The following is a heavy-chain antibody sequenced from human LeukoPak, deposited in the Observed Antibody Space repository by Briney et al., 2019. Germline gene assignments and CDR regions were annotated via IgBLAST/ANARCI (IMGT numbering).Heavy chain of an antibody. D-gene: IGHD2-2*01. CDR1: GFTFDDYA. V-gene: IGHV3-43*01. CDR3: ANQHSTSPGLYFDF. CDR2: ISWDGGST. Sequence: PGGSLRLSCAASGFTFDDYAMHWVRQAPGKGLEWVSLISWDGGSTSYADSVKGRFTISRDNSKNSLYLQMNSLRTEDTALYYCANQHSTSPGLYFDFWGQGTLVTVSS. J-gene: IGHJ4*02.